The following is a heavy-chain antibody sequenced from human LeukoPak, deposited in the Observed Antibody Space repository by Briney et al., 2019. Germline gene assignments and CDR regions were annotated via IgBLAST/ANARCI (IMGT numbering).Heavy chain of an antibody. Sequence: SETLSLTCAVYGGSFSGYYWSWIRQPPGKGLEWIGEINHSGSTNYNPSLKSRVTISVDTSKNQFSLKLSTVTAADTAVYYCARHVIYYGSGSNAFDIWGQGTMVTVSS. CDR2: INHSGST. CDR1: GGSFSGYY. J-gene: IGHJ3*02. V-gene: IGHV4-34*01. D-gene: IGHD3-10*01. CDR3: ARHVIYYGSGSNAFDI.